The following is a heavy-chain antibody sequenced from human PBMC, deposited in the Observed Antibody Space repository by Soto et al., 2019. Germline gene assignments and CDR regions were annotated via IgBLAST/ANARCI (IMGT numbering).Heavy chain of an antibody. V-gene: IGHV3-7*03. J-gene: IGHJ5*02. CDR1: GFTFSNYW. CDR3: VTDWGQLSGA. CDR2: IKQDSSET. D-gene: IGHD3-16*01. Sequence: EVQLVESGGGLVQPGGSLRLSCAASGFTFSNYWMSWARQGPGKGLEWVAVIKQDSSETYYVDSVKGRFTVSRDNAKRSLYLQMNTLRVEDTAVYYCVTDWGQLSGAWGQGVLVTVSS.